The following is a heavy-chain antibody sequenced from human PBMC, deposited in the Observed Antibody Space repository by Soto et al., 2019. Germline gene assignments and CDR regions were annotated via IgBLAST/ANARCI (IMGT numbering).Heavy chain of an antibody. V-gene: IGHV4-30-4*01. CDR1: GGSISSGDYY. Sequence: QVQLQESGPGLVKPSQTLSLTCTVSGGSISSGDYYWSWIRQPPGKGLEWIGYIYYSGSTYYNPSLKSRVTISVDTSKNQFALKLSSVTAADTAVYYCARAKGALWFGETFDYWGQGTLVTVSS. D-gene: IGHD3-10*01. CDR3: ARAKGALWFGETFDY. CDR2: IYYSGST. J-gene: IGHJ4*02.